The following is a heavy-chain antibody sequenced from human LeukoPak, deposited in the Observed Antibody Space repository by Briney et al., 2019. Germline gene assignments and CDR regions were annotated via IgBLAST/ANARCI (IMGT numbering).Heavy chain of an antibody. J-gene: IGHJ4*02. Sequence: GGSLRLSCAASGFTFSSYAMSWVRQAPGKGLEWVSAISGSGGSTYYADSVKGRFTISRDNSKNTLYLQMNSLRADDTAVYYCARDRYSSYFDSWGQGTLVTVSS. V-gene: IGHV3-23*01. CDR2: ISGSGGST. D-gene: IGHD3-22*01. CDR3: ARDRYSSYFDS. CDR1: GFTFSSYA.